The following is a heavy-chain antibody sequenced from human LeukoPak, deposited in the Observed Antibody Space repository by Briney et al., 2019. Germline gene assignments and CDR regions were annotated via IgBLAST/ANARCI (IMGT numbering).Heavy chain of an antibody. CDR1: GGSISSYY. J-gene: IGHJ4*02. Sequence: PSETLSLTCTVSGGSISSYYWSWIRQPAGKGLEWIGRIYTSGSTNYNPSLKSRVTMSVDTSKNQFSLKLSSVTAADTAVYYCARMGSDCSGGSCYYFDYWGQGTLVTVPS. D-gene: IGHD2-15*01. V-gene: IGHV4-4*07. CDR3: ARMGSDCSGGSCYYFDY. CDR2: IYTSGST.